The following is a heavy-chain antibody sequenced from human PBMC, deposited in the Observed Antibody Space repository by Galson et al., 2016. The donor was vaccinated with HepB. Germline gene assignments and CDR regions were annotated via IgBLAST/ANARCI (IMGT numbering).Heavy chain of an antibody. CDR3: VRVWSGNSPDY. CDR2: ISNNGGAK. CDR1: GFSFTTYY. Sequence: SLRLSCAASGFSFTTYYIDWVRQAPGKRLEYVSGISNNGGAKYHADSVKGRFTISRDNSKNTVDLHMSSLRTEDTDVASCVRVWSGNSPDYWGQGTQVTVSS. J-gene: IGHJ4*02. D-gene: IGHD3-3*01. V-gene: IGHV3-64D*09.